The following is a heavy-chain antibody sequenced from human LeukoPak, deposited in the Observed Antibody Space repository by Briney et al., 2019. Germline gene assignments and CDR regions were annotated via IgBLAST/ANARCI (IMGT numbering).Heavy chain of an antibody. CDR1: GGSISSNSYY. Sequence: SETLSLTRTVSGGSISSNSYYWGWIRQPPGKGLEWIGSIYYTGSPYHNPSLKSRVTMSVDTSKNQFSLKLNSVTAADTAVYFCTRLLHDSRGYYYFDYWGQGTLATVSS. J-gene: IGHJ4*02. CDR3: TRLLHDSRGYYYFDY. D-gene: IGHD3-22*01. V-gene: IGHV4-39*01. CDR2: IYYTGSP.